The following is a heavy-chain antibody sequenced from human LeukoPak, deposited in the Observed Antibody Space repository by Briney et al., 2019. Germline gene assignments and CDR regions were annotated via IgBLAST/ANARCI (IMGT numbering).Heavy chain of an antibody. CDR2: ISPSGGST. CDR3: ARVPDNPPAVAGMDP. V-gene: IGHV1-46*01. J-gene: IGHJ5*02. Sequence: ASVKVSCKAFGYTFTSDYMHWVRQAPGQGLEWMGVISPSGGSTTYAQKFQGRVTMTRDTSTSTVYMELSSLRSEDTAVYYCARVPDNPPAVAGMDPWGQGTLVTVSS. D-gene: IGHD6-19*01. CDR1: GYTFTSDY.